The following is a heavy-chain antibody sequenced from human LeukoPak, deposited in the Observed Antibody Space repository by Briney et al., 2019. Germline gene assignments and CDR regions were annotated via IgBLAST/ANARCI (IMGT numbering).Heavy chain of an antibody. Sequence: GSLRLSCTASGFTFGDYAMSWVRQAPGKGLEWVGYIRSKASGGTTEYAASVKGRFTISRDDSKSIAYLQMNSLKTEDTAVYYCTRDPITNLYSSGWTDPYYFDYWGQGTLVTVSS. V-gene: IGHV3-49*04. CDR3: TRDPITNLYSSGWTDPYYFDY. CDR1: GFTFGDYA. J-gene: IGHJ4*02. D-gene: IGHD6-19*01. CDR2: IRSKASGGTT.